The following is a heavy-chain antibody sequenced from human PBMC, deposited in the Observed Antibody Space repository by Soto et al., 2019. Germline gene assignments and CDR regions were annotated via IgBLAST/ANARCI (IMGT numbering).Heavy chain of an antibody. D-gene: IGHD2-15*01. V-gene: IGHV3-23*01. Sequence: EVQLLESGGGLVQPGGSLRLSCAASGFTFSSYAMSWVRQAPGKGLEWVSAISGSGGSTYYADSVKGRFTISRDNSKNTLYLQMNSLRSEDTAVYYCAKDPVVVVVAAIFDYWGQGTLVTVSS. CDR3: AKDPVVVVVAAIFDY. CDR1: GFTFSSYA. CDR2: ISGSGGST. J-gene: IGHJ4*02.